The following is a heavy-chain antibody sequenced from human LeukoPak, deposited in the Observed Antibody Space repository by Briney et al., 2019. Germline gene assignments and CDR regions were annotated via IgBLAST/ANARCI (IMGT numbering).Heavy chain of an antibody. CDR3: ARWYYYDSSGYYLWYFDY. D-gene: IGHD3-22*01. Sequence: PGGSLRLSCAASGFTFSSYAMSWVRQAPGKGLEWVSAISGSGGSTYYADSVKGRFTISRDNSKNTLYLQMNSLRAEDTAVYYCARWYYYDSSGYYLWYFDYWGQGTLVTVSS. J-gene: IGHJ4*02. V-gene: IGHV3-23*01. CDR1: GFTFSSYA. CDR2: ISGSGGST.